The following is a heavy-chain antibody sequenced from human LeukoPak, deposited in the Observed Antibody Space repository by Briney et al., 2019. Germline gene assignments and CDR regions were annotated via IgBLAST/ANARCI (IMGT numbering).Heavy chain of an antibody. CDR1: GFTFISYE. V-gene: IGHV3-48*03. CDR2: ISTSGGTT. J-gene: IGHJ6*02. Sequence: TGGSLRLSCAASGFTFISYEMNWVRQAPGKGLEWVSHISTSGGTTYYADSVKGRFTISRDNSKNTLYLQMNSLRAEDTAVYYCARDRIRGDKRGYYYYGMDVWGQGTTVTVSS. CDR3: ARDRIRGDKRGYYYYGMDV. D-gene: IGHD4-17*01.